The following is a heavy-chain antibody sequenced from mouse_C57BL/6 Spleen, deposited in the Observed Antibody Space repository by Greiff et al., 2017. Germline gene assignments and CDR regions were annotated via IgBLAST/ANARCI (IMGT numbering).Heavy chain of an antibody. CDR3: ARGNWALFDY. D-gene: IGHD4-1*01. CDR1: GYTFTDYY. J-gene: IGHJ2*01. V-gene: IGHV1-26*01. Sequence: VQLQQSGPELVKPGASVKISCKASGYTFTDYYMNWVKQSHGKSLEWIGDINPNNGGTSYNQKFKGKATLTVDKSSSTAYMELRSLTSEDSAVYYCARGNWALFDYWGKGTTLTVSS. CDR2: INPNNGGT.